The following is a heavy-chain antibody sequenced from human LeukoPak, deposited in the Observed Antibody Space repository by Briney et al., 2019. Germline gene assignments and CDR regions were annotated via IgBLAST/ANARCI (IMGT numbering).Heavy chain of an antibody. D-gene: IGHD3-3*01. CDR1: GGSTSNYF. V-gene: IGHV4-4*07. Sequence: SQTLSLTCTVSGGSTSNYFCTWLRQSAGKGLEWIGRIHTSGSTNYNPSLKSRVSMSVDTSKNQFSLKLSSVTAADTAVYYCARDPEGHGYYFDYWGQGALVTVSS. CDR3: ARDPEGHGYYFDY. J-gene: IGHJ4*02. CDR2: IHTSGST.